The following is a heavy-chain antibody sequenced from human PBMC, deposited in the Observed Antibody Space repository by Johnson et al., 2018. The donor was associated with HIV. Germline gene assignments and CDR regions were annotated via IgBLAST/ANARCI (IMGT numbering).Heavy chain of an antibody. J-gene: IGHJ3*01. CDR1: GFTFSSYG. CDR3: ARSGPNWAFDF. Sequence: VQLVESGGGVVQPGRSLRLSCAASGFTFSSYGMHWVRQAPGKGLEWVSYISSRGSTIYYADSVKGRFTISRDNDKNSLYLHMNSLRAEDTAVYYCARSGPNWAFDFWGQGTMVTVSS. V-gene: IGHV3-48*01. CDR2: ISSRGSTI. D-gene: IGHD1-1*01.